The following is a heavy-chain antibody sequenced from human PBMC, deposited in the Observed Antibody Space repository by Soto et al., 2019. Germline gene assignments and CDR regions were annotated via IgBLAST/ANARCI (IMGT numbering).Heavy chain of an antibody. D-gene: IGHD6-19*01. CDR3: ARPVPYSSGWYNENPFDY. CDR2: ISGSGGST. CDR1: GFTFSSYA. J-gene: IGHJ4*02. Sequence: GGSLRLSCAASGFTFSSYAMSWVRQAPGKGLEWVSAISGSGGSTYYADSVKGRFTISRDNSKNTLYLQMNSLRSDDTAAYYCARPVPYSSGWYNENPFDYWGQGTLVTVSS. V-gene: IGHV3-23*01.